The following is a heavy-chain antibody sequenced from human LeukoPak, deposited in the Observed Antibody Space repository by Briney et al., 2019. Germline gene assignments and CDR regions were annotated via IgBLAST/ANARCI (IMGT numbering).Heavy chain of an antibody. D-gene: IGHD3-9*01. Sequence: GGSLRLSCAATGLTFSSYSMNWVRQAPGKGLEWVSSISSSSSYIYYADSVKGRFTISRDNAKNSLYLQMNSLRAEDTAVYYCARAAYYDILTGYGIDYWGQGTLVTVSS. CDR3: ARAAYYDILTGYGIDY. J-gene: IGHJ4*02. CDR2: ISSSSSYI. V-gene: IGHV3-21*01. CDR1: GLTFSSYS.